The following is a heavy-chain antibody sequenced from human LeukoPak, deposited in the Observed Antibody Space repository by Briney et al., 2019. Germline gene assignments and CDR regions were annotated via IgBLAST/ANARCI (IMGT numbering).Heavy chain of an antibody. J-gene: IGHJ4*02. V-gene: IGHV4-59*01. CDR3: ARDSAAAGTGLDY. Sequence: SETLSLTCTVSGGSISSYYWSWIRQPPGKGLEWSGYIFYSGSTNYNSSLKSRVTISVDTSKNQSSLKLSSVTAADTAVYYCARDSAAAGTGLDYWGQGTLVTVSS. CDR2: IFYSGST. D-gene: IGHD6-13*01. CDR1: GGSISSYY.